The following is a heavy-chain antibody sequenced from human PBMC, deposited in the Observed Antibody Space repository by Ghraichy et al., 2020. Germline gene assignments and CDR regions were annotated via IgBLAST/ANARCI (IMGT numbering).Heavy chain of an antibody. D-gene: IGHD5-18*01. CDR3: AREGGHTAMVTPPMSFDI. CDR2: ISSSSSTI. V-gene: IGHV3-48*02. Sequence: GGSLRLSCAASGFTFSSYSMNWVRQAPGKGLEWVSYISSSSSTIYYADSMKGRFTISRDNAKNSLYLQMNSLRDEDTAVYYCAREGGHTAMVTPPMSFDIWGQGTMVTVSS. CDR1: GFTFSSYS. J-gene: IGHJ3*02.